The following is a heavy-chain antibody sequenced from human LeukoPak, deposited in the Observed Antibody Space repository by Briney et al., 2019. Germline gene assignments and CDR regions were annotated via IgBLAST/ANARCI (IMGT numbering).Heavy chain of an antibody. CDR3: ARADRPLNFDY. CDR2: ISAYNGNT. CDR1: GYTFTSYG. J-gene: IGHJ4*02. Sequence: EASVKVSCRASGYTFTSYGISWVRQAPGQGLEWMGWISAYNGNTNYAQKLQGRVTMTTDTSTSTAYMELRGLRSDDTAVYYCARADRPLNFDYWGQGTLVTVSS. V-gene: IGHV1-18*01.